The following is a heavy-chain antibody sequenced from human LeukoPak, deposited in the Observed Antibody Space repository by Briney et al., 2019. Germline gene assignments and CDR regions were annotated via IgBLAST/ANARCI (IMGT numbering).Heavy chain of an antibody. Sequence: GGSLRLSCAASGFIFSNYALMWVRQAPGKGLEWVSSITGSGDNTFHADSVKGRFSLSRDNSKNMLYLQMYSLGAEDTAMYYCASIRGTLGYWGQGTVVTVSS. CDR2: ITGSGDNT. D-gene: IGHD1-26*01. V-gene: IGHV3-23*01. CDR3: ASIRGTLGY. CDR1: GFIFSNYA. J-gene: IGHJ4*02.